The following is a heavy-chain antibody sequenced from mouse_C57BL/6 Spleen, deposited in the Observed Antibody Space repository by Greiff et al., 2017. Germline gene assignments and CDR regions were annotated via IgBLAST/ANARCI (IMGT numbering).Heavy chain of an antibody. CDR3: ARERGDYGNYGGFAY. CDR2: IHPNSGST. CDR1: GYTFTSYW. D-gene: IGHD2-1*01. J-gene: IGHJ3*01. Sequence: QVQLQQPGAELVKPGASVKLSCKASGYTFTSYWMHWVKQRPGQGLEWIGMIHPNSGSTNYNEKFKSKATLTVDKSSSTAYMQLSSLTSEDSAVYYCARERGDYGNYGGFAYWGQGTLVTVSA. V-gene: IGHV1-64*01.